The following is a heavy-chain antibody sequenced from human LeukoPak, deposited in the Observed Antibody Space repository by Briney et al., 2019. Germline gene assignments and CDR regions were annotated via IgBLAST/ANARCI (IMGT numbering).Heavy chain of an antibody. CDR3: ARVSSNTVTTLQYFDY. D-gene: IGHD4-17*01. Sequence: GGSLRLSCAASGFTFSSYWMSWVRQAPGEGLEWVANIKQDGSEKYYVDSVKGRFTISRDNAKNSLYLQMNSLRAEDTAVYYCARVSSNTVTTLQYFDYWGQGTLVTVSS. J-gene: IGHJ4*02. V-gene: IGHV3-7*01. CDR2: IKQDGSEK. CDR1: GFTFSSYW.